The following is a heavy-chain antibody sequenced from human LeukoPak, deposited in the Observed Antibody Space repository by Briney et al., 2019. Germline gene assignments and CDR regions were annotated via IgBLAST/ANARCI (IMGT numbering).Heavy chain of an antibody. D-gene: IGHD4-17*01. V-gene: IGHV3-74*01. CDR3: ARGLEGTVTTPESDY. Sequence: PGGSLRLSCAASGFTFSSYSMNWVRQAPGKGLVWVSRINSDGSSTSYADSVKGRFTISRDNAKNTLYLQMNSLRAEDTAVYYCARGLEGTVTTPESDYWGQGTLVTVSS. J-gene: IGHJ4*02. CDR1: GFTFSSYS. CDR2: INSDGSST.